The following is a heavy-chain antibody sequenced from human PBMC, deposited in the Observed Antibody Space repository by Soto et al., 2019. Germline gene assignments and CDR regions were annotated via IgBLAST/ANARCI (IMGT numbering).Heavy chain of an antibody. CDR3: ASDEMATMPPDY. CDR1: GGTFSSYA. V-gene: IGHV1-69*06. J-gene: IGHJ4*02. Sequence: SVKVSCKASGGTFSSYAISWVRQAPGQGLEWMGGIIPIFGTANYAQKFQGRVTITADKSTSTAYMELSSLRSEDTAVYYCASDEMATMPPDYWGQGPLVTVSS. D-gene: IGHD5-12*01. CDR2: IIPIFGTA.